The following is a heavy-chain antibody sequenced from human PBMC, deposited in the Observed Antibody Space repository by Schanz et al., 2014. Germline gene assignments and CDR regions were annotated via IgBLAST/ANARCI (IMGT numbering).Heavy chain of an antibody. Sequence: EVQLLESGGGLVQPGGSLRLSCAASGFTFSSYAMSWVRQAPGKGLEWVSAITDSGGSTYYADSVKGRFTISSDNSKNTLYLQMNSLRAEDSAVYYCAKVGPYSGSLGAFDIWGQGTMVTVSS. CDR3: AKVGPYSGSLGAFDI. CDR1: GFTFSSYA. J-gene: IGHJ3*02. V-gene: IGHV3-23*01. CDR2: ITDSGGST. D-gene: IGHD1-26*01.